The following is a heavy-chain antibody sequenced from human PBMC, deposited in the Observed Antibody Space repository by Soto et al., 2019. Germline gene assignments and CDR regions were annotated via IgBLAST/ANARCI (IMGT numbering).Heavy chain of an antibody. J-gene: IGHJ5*02. V-gene: IGHV3-74*01. D-gene: IGHD2-21*02. CDR1: GFNFSNHW. CDR3: ARESGDWPLNWFDP. CDR2: ITSDGKSK. Sequence: EGSLRLSCAASGFNFSNHWMHWVRQRPGEGLVWVSRITSDGKSKAYAESVKGRFAISRDNAKNTLYLQMNGLTAEDTAVYYCARESGDWPLNWFDPWGLGTLVTVSS.